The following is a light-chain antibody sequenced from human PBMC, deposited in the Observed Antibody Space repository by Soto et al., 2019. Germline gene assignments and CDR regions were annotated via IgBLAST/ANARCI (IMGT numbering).Light chain of an antibody. CDR1: SSDVGGYNY. V-gene: IGLV2-14*01. Sequence: HSALTRPASVSGSPGQSITISFTGTSSDVGGYNYVSWYQQHSGKAPKLMIYAVSNRPSGVSNRFSGSKSGNTASLTISGLQAEDEADYYCSSYTSSSTLLYVFGTGTKLTVL. CDR2: AVS. CDR3: SSYTSSSTLLYV. J-gene: IGLJ1*01.